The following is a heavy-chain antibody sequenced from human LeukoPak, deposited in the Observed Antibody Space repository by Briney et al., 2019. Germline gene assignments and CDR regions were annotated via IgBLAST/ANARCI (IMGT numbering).Heavy chain of an antibody. CDR2: ISGSGGST. CDR1: GFTFSSYA. Sequence: PGGSLRLSCAASGFTFSSYAMSWVRQAPGKGLEWVSAISGSGGSTYYADSVKGRFTISRDNSKNTLYLQMNSLRAEDTAVYYCAKDRLLDPDVAGTSDYWGQGTLATVSS. D-gene: IGHD6-19*01. V-gene: IGHV3-23*01. CDR3: AKDRLLDPDVAGTSDY. J-gene: IGHJ4*02.